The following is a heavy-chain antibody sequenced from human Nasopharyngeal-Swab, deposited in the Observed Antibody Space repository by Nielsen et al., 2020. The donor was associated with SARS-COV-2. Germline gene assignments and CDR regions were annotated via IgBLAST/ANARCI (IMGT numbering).Heavy chain of an antibody. CDR3: ARDRGYSYGDPLSYFDY. D-gene: IGHD5-18*01. CDR2: INHSGST. V-gene: IGHV4-34*01. J-gene: IGHJ4*02. Sequence: RQAPGKGLEWIGEINHSGSTNYNPSLKSRVTMSVDTSTDQFSLKLRSVTAADTAVYYCARDRGYSYGDPLSYFDYWGQGTLVTVSS.